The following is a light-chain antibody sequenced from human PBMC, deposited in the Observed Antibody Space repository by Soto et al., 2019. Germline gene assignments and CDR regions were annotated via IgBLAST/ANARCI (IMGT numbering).Light chain of an antibody. V-gene: IGKV3-11*01. J-gene: IGKJ4*02. CDR2: DAS. CDR3: QQRSNWSLT. CDR1: QSVSRY. Sequence: IVLTQSPATLSLYPGERATLSCRASQSVSRYLAWYQQKPGQTPRLLIYDASTRATGIPARFNGSGSGTDFHLTVSSLEPEDFAVYDCQQRSNWSLTFGGGTKVEIK.